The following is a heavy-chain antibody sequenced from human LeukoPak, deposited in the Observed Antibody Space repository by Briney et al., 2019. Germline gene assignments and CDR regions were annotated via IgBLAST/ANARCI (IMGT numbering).Heavy chain of an antibody. Sequence: SETLSLTCTVSGGSISSGSYYWSWIRQPAGKGLEWIGRIYTSGSTNYNPSLKSRVTISVDTSKNQFSLKLSSVTAADTAVYYCARDYVYGYSYGFYYYYMDVWGKRTTVTVSS. CDR3: ARDYVYGYSYGFYYYYMDV. CDR2: IYTSGST. CDR1: GGSISSGSYY. V-gene: IGHV4-61*02. J-gene: IGHJ6*03. D-gene: IGHD5-18*01.